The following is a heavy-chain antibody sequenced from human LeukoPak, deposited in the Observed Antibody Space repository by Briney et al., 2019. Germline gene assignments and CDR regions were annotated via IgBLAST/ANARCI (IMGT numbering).Heavy chain of an antibody. J-gene: IGHJ5*02. CDR2: IYYSGST. Sequence: SETLSLTCTVSGGSISSYYWSWIRQPPGKGLEWIGYIYYSGSTNYNPSLKSRVTISVDTSKNQFSLKLSSVTAADTAVYYCAASIPLSGSYIGGWFDPWGQGTLVTVSS. CDR1: GGSISSYY. D-gene: IGHD1-26*01. CDR3: AASIPLSGSYIGGWFDP. V-gene: IGHV4-59*08.